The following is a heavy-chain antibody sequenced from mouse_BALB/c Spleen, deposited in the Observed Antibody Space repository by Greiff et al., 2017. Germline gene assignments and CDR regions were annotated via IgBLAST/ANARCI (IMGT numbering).Heavy chain of an antibody. D-gene: IGHD1-1*01. CDR2: ISYDGSN. J-gene: IGHJ4*01. Sequence: EVQLQQSGPGLVKPSQSLSLTCSVTGYSITSGYYWNWIRQFPGNKLEWMGYISYDGSNNYNPSLKNRISITRDTSKNQFFLKLNSVTTEDTATYYCAREGFDYGSSYAMDYWGQGTSVTVSS. CDR3: AREGFDYGSSYAMDY. CDR1: GYSITSGYY. V-gene: IGHV3-6*02.